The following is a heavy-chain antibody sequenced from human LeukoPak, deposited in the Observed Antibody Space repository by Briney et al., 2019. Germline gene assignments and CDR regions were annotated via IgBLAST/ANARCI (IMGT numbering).Heavy chain of an antibody. Sequence: GGSLRLSCAASGFTFSSYAMSWVRQAPGKGLEWVSAISGSGGSTYYADSVKGRFTISRDNSENTLYLQMNSLRAEDTAVYYCAKGCPGRCRPPCSYSSGWYWFDYWGQGTLVTVSS. CDR1: GFTFSSYA. CDR2: ISGSGGST. J-gene: IGHJ4*02. V-gene: IGHV3-23*01. D-gene: IGHD6-19*01. CDR3: AKGCPGRCRPPCSYSSGWYWFDY.